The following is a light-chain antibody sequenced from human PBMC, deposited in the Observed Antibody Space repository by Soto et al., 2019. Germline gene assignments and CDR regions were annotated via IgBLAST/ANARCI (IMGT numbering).Light chain of an antibody. Sequence: EIVLTQSPATLSLSPGERATLSCRASQSVSSYLAWYQQKSGQAPRLLIYDASNRATGIPARFSGSGSGTDFTVTISSLEPEDFAVYYCQQRSNWPPSLTFGGGTKVEIK. CDR3: QQRSNWPPSLT. J-gene: IGKJ4*01. V-gene: IGKV3-11*01. CDR2: DAS. CDR1: QSVSSY.